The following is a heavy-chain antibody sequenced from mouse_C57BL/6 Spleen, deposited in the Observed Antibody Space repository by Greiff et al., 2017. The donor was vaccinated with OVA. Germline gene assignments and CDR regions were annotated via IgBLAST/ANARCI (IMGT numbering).Heavy chain of an antibody. CDR3: ASRIYYYGSSYDFDV. Sequence: EVHLVESGPGLAKPSQTLSLTCSVTGYSITSDYWNWIRKFPGNKLEYMGYISYSGSTYYNPSLKSRISITRDTSKNQYYLQLNSVTTEDTATYYCASRIYYYGSSYDFDVWGTGTTVTVSS. CDR2: ISYSGST. D-gene: IGHD1-1*01. CDR1: GYSITSDY. V-gene: IGHV3-8*01. J-gene: IGHJ1*03.